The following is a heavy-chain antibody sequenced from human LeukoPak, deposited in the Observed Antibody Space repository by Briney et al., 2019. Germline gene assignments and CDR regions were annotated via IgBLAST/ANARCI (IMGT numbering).Heavy chain of an antibody. D-gene: IGHD6-19*01. J-gene: IGHJ6*03. CDR3: TTEYGEAVAGTGLYMDV. CDR1: GFTFSNAW. CDR2: IKSKTDGGTT. Sequence: PGGSLRLSCAASGFTFSNAWMSWVRQAPGKGLEWVGRIKSKTDGGTTDYAAPVKGRFTISRDDSKNTLYLQMNSLKTEDTAVYYCTTEYGEAVAGTGLYMDVWGKGTTVTISS. V-gene: IGHV3-15*01.